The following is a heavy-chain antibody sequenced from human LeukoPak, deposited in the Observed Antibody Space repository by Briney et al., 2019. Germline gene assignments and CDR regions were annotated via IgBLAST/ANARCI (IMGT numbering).Heavy chain of an antibody. Sequence: GGSLRLSCAASGFTFSSYAMSWVRQAPGKGLEWVSAISGSGGSTYYADSVKGRFTISRDNSKNTLYLQMNSLRAEDTAVYYCAKDLYYDSSGYLDFDYWGQGTLVTVSS. V-gene: IGHV3-23*01. D-gene: IGHD3-22*01. CDR2: ISGSGGST. CDR3: AKDLYYDSSGYLDFDY. J-gene: IGHJ4*02. CDR1: GFTFSSYA.